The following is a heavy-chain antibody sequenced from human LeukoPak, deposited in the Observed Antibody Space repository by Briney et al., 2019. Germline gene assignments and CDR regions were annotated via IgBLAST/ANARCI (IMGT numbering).Heavy chain of an antibody. J-gene: IGHJ4*02. Sequence: SETLSLTCTVSGGSIGSYYWSWIRQPPGKGLEWIGYTYNSATTNYNPSLQSRVTISVDTSKNQFSLKLSSVTAADTAVYYCARRSLGTTLFDYWGQGTLVTVSS. CDR2: TYNSATT. CDR1: GGSIGSYY. D-gene: IGHD1-7*01. V-gene: IGHV4-59*08. CDR3: ARRSLGTTLFDY.